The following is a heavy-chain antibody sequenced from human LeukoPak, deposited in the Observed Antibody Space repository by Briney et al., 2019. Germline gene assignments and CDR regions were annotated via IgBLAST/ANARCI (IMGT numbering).Heavy chain of an antibody. CDR3: ARVSTVITFYYYYGMDV. D-gene: IGHD3-16*01. CDR1: GFTFSSYA. CDR2: ISYDGSNK. V-gene: IGHV3-30-3*01. J-gene: IGHJ6*02. Sequence: GRSLRLSCAASGFTFSSYAMHWVRQAPGKGLEWVAVISYDGSNKYYADSVKGRFTISRGNSKNTLYLQMNSLRAEDTAVYYCARVSTVITFYYYYGMDVWGQGTTVTVSS.